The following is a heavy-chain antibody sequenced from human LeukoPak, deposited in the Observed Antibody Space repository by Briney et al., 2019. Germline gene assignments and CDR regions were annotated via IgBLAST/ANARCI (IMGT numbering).Heavy chain of an antibody. V-gene: IGHV4-59*08. D-gene: IGHD6-19*01. CDR3: AADSSGWYRNWFDP. J-gene: IGHJ5*02. CDR1: GGSISSYY. CDR2: IYYSGST. Sequence: SETLSLTCTVSGGSISSYYWSWIRQPPGKGLEWIGYIYYSGSTNYNPSLKSRVTISVDTSKNQFSLKLSSVTAADTAVYYCAADSSGWYRNWFDPWGQGTLVTVSS.